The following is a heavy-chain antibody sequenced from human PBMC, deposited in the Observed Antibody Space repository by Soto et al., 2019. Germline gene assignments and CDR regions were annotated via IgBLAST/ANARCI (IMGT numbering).Heavy chain of an antibody. Sequence: EVQLLESGGGLVQPGGSLRLSCAASRFSFSTYAMTWVRQAPGKGLEWVSGISGSGERTYYADSVEGRFSISRDNAQDTLYLQMNSLRAEDTAVYYCAKILLPRPLIANDAFDIWGQGAMVTVSS. V-gene: IGHV3-23*01. CDR3: AKILLPRPLIANDAFDI. D-gene: IGHD3-22*01. J-gene: IGHJ3*02. CDR1: RFSFSTYA. CDR2: ISGSGERT.